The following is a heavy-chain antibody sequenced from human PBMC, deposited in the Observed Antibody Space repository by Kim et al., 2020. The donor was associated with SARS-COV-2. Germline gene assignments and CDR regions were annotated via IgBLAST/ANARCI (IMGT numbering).Heavy chain of an antibody. V-gene: IGHV1-2*06. CDR3: ARNDGLDI. D-gene: IGHD3-16*01. J-gene: IGHJ6*02. Sequence: ASVKVSCEAVGYTFTGYDIHWVRQAPGQGLEWMGRISPKSGTIHYAQKFQGRVNMTRDRSISTFYLEFSSLKPDDTAVYYCARNDGLDIWGQGTKRTVSS. CDR2: ISPKSGTI. CDR1: GYTFTGYD.